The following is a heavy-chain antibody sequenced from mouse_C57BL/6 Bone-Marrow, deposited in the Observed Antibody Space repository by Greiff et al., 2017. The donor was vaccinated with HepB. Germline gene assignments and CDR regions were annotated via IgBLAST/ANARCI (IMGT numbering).Heavy chain of an antibody. Sequence: QVQLQQSGAELARPGASVKLSCKASGYTFTSYGISWVKQSTGQGLEWIGEIYPRNGNTYYNEKFKGKATLTADKSSSTAYMELRSLTSEASAVYVCARRGLRCSYWDFDVWGTGTTVTVSS. D-gene: IGHD2-4*01. CDR3: ARRGLRCSYWDFDV. J-gene: IGHJ1*03. V-gene: IGHV1-81*01. CDR2: IYPRNGNT. CDR1: GYTFTSYG.